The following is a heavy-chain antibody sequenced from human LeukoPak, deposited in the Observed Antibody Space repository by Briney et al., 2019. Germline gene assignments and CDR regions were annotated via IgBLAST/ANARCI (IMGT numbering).Heavy chain of an antibody. J-gene: IGHJ4*02. D-gene: IGHD1-26*01. CDR2: ISSSGSTI. CDR3: ATDGVKVGPTAFAY. V-gene: IGHV3-48*03. Sequence: PGGSLTLSCAAFGFTFRSYEMNRVCQTPGKGLERVSYISSSGSTIYYADPVKGRFTISRDNAKNSQYLQVHSLRDEDTAVYYCATDGVKVGPTAFAYWGQATLVTVSS. CDR1: GFTFRSYE.